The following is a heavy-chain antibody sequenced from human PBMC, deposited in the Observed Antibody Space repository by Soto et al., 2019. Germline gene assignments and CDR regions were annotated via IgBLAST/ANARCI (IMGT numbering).Heavy chain of an antibody. J-gene: IGHJ4*02. CDR3: ARGNYYDSSGYSPYFDY. CDR2: INPSGGST. V-gene: IGHV1-46*01. Sequence: ASVKVSCKASGYTFTSYYMHCVRQAPGQGLEWMGIINPSGGSTSYAQKFQGRVTMTRDTSTSTVYMELSSLRSEDTAVYYCARGNYYDSSGYSPYFDYWGQGTLVTVSS. CDR1: GYTFTSYY. D-gene: IGHD3-22*01.